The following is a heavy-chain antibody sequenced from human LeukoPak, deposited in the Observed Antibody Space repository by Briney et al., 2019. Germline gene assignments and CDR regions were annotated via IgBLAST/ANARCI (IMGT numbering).Heavy chain of an antibody. D-gene: IGHD3-16*01. CDR3: AKGYYDYVWWSYYFDY. Sequence: PGGSLRLSCPAGGFTCSGSAMHWVRQAAGKGLGWVGRIRRKANSYATAYAASVKGRFTIYRDKSRDTLYLQMNSLRAEDTAVYYCAKGYYDYVWWSYYFDYWGQGTLVTVSS. CDR2: IRRKANSYAT. J-gene: IGHJ4*02. V-gene: IGHV3-73*01. CDR1: GFTCSGSA.